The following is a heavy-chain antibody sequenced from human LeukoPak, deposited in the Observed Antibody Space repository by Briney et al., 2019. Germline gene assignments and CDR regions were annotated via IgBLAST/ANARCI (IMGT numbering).Heavy chain of an antibody. CDR2: IKQDGSEK. V-gene: IGHV3-7*01. Sequence: GGSLRLSCAASGFTFSSYWMSWVRQAPGKGLEWVANIKQDGSEKYYVDSMKGRFAISRDNAKNSLYLQMNSLRAEDTAAYYCARDSLGAFEIWGQGTMVTVSS. J-gene: IGHJ3*02. CDR1: GFTFSSYW. CDR3: ARDSLGAFEI.